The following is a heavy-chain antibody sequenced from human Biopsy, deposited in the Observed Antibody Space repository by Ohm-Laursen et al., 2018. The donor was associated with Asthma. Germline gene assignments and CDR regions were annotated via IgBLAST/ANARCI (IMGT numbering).Heavy chain of an antibody. D-gene: IGHD4-23*01. V-gene: IGHV3-30*03. Sequence: SLRLSCTASGFVFSQSGMHWVRQAPGKGLEWVALISSDGHNKYYKDSVKGRFTISRDNSKLRLYLEINSLRVEDSAVYYCARESGQDSGGTGAFDRWGQGIMAAVSS. CDR2: ISSDGHNK. J-gene: IGHJ3*02. CDR3: ARESGQDSGGTGAFDR. CDR1: GFVFSQSG.